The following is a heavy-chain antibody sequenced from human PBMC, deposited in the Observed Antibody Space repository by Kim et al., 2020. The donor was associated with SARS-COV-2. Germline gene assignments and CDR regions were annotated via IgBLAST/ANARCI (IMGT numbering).Heavy chain of an antibody. CDR1: GFTVSSNY. Sequence: GGSLRLSCAASGFTVSSNYMSWVRQAPGKGLEWVSVIYSGGRTYYADSVKGRFTISRDNSKNTLYLQMNSLRAEDTAVYYCARTMAAAGLFDYWGQGTLVTVSS. J-gene: IGHJ4*02. D-gene: IGHD6-13*01. CDR3: ARTMAAAGLFDY. V-gene: IGHV3-66*01. CDR2: IYSGGRT.